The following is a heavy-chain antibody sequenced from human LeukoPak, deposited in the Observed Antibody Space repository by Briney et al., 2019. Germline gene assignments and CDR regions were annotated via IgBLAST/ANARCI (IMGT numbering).Heavy chain of an antibody. CDR2: IYYTGGT. D-gene: IGHD2-15*01. CDR1: GGSITSSSYY. Sequence: SETLSLTCSVSGGSITSSSYYWGWIRQPPEKGLEWIGSIYYTGGTYYSPSLKSRVTISVDTSKNQFSLKLSSVTAADTAVYYCARVTLPVVAARFDPWGQGTLVTVSS. V-gene: IGHV4-39*01. CDR3: ARVTLPVVAARFDP. J-gene: IGHJ5*02.